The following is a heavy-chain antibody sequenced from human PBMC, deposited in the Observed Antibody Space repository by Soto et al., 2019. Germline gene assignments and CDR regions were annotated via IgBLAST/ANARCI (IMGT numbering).Heavy chain of an antibody. V-gene: IGHV3-30*03. CDR3: AREEVEYSGYDIRY. D-gene: IGHD5-12*01. CDR2: ISYDGSNK. Sequence: QVQLVESGGGVVQPGRSLRLSCAASGFTFSSYGMHWVRQAPGKGLEWVAVISYDGSNKYYADSVKGRFTISRDNSKNTLYLQMNSLRAEDTAVYYCAREEVEYSGYDIRYWGQGTLVTVSS. CDR1: GFTFSSYG. J-gene: IGHJ4*02.